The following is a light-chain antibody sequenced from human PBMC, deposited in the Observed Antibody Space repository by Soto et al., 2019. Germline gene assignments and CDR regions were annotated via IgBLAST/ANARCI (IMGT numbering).Light chain of an antibody. CDR2: EDS. CDR3: QVWDCSSDHYV. V-gene: IGLV3-21*02. Sequence: SYELTQPASVSVAPGQTARITCGGNNIGSKSVHWYQQKAGQAPVLVVYEDSDRPSGIPERFSGSNSGNTATLTISRVEAGDEADYYCQVWDCSSDHYVFGIGTKVTVL. CDR1: NIGSKS. J-gene: IGLJ1*01.